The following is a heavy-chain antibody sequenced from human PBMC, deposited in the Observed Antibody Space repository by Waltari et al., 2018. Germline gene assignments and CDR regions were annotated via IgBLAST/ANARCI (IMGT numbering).Heavy chain of an antibody. CDR1: DYF. J-gene: IGHJ4*02. CDR2: INPISGGT. CDR3: ARVLPWSWGSSSSPPY. V-gene: IGHV1-2*02. D-gene: IGHD7-27*01. Sequence: DYFIHWVRQAPGQGLEWMGWINPISGGTNYAQKFRGRVTMTRDRSISTAYMELSGLTSDDTALYYCARVLPWSWGSSSSPPYWGQGTLVTVSS.